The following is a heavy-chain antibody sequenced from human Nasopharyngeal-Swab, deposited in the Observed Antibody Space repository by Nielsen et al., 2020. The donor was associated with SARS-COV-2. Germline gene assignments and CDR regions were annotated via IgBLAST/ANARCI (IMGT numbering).Heavy chain of an antibody. CDR2: IYHSGST. CDR3: ARLYISPRRFDP. D-gene: IGHD2-2*02. J-gene: IGHJ5*02. CDR1: GSSISSGYY. V-gene: IGHV4-38-2*01. Sequence: GSLRLSCAVSGSSISSGYYWGWIRQPPGKGLEWIGSIYHSGSTYYNPSLKSRVTISIDTSKNQFSLKLSSVTAADTAVYYCARLYISPRRFDPWGQGTLVTVSS.